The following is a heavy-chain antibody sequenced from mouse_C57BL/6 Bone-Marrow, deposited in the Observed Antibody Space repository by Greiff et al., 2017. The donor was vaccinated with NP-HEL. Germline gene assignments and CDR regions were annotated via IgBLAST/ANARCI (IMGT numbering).Heavy chain of an antibody. D-gene: IGHD1-1*01. CDR3: ARGITTVVEIDY. V-gene: IGHV1-54*01. J-gene: IGHJ2*01. CDR1: GYAFTNYL. CDR2: INPGSGGT. Sequence: QVQLQQSGAELVRPGTSVKVSCKASGYAFTNYLIEWVKQRPGQGLEWIGVINPGSGGTNSNEKLKGQATLTADKSSSTAYMQISSLTSEYSAVYFCARGITTVVEIDYWGQGTTLTVSS.